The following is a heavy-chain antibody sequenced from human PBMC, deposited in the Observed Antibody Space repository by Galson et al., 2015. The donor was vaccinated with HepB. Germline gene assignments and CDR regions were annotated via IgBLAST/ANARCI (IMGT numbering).Heavy chain of an antibody. CDR3: AKDLQWLAPNYYYYGMHV. CDR2: ISYDGSNK. J-gene: IGHJ6*02. Sequence: SLRLSCAASGFTFSSYGMHWVRQAPGKGLEWVAVISYDGSNKYYADSVKGRFTISRDNSKNTLYLQMNSLRAEDTAVYYCAKDLQWLAPNYYYYGMHVWGQGTTVTVSS. V-gene: IGHV3-30*18. CDR1: GFTFSSYG. D-gene: IGHD6-19*01.